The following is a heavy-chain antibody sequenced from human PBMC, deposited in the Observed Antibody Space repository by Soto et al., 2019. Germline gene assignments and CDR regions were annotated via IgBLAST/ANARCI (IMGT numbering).Heavy chain of an antibody. Sequence: GGSLRLSCAASGFTFSSYGMHWVRQAPGKGLEWVAVISYDGSNKYYADSVKGRFTISRDNSKNTLYLQMNSLRAEDTAVYYCAKATYYDSIGSNYYYGMDVWGQGTTVTVSS. J-gene: IGHJ6*02. CDR3: AKATYYDSIGSNYYYGMDV. V-gene: IGHV3-30*18. CDR2: ISYDGSNK. D-gene: IGHD3-22*01. CDR1: GFTFSSYG.